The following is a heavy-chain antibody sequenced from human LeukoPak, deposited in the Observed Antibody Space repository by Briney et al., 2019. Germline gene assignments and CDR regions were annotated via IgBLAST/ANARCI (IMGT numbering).Heavy chain of an antibody. CDR3: ARYEQRPGVTASDP. V-gene: IGHV3-74*01. D-gene: IGHD2-21*02. CDR2: INPDGSWT. CDR1: GFTFNSFW. Sequence: PAGTLTLSCAASGFTFNSFWMVRFRQAPGKGLVWVSCINPDGSWTLHADSVKGRFAISRDYARNTLYLQMNSLGVEDTAMYYCARYEQRPGVTASDPWSQGTLVTASS. J-gene: IGHJ5*02.